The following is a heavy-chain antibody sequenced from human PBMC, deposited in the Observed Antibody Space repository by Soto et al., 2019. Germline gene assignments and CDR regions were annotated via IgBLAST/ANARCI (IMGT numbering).Heavy chain of an antibody. CDR3: ARAERCRRSWLDT. V-gene: IGHV4-34*01. D-gene: IGHD2-15*01. Sequence: SETLSLTCGVYGGSFRNYYWIWVRQPPGKGLEWIGEVNHSGEATYNPSLQSRVSISLDTSNNHFSLKMTSLTAADSAIYFYARAERCRRSWLDTWGQETQVTVSS. CDR2: VNHSGEA. CDR1: GGSFRNYY. J-gene: IGHJ5*02.